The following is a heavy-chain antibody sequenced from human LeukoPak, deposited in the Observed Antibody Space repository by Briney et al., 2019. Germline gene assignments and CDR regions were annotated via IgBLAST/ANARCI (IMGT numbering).Heavy chain of an antibody. CDR1: GGTFSSYA. J-gene: IGHJ6*02. CDR2: IIPILGIA. CDR3: ARYYDSSAIYGMDV. D-gene: IGHD3-22*01. Sequence: SVKVSCKASGGTFSSYAISWVRQAPGQGLEWMGRIIPILGIANYAQKFQGRVTITADKSTSTAYMELSSLRSEDTAVYYCARYYDSSAIYGMDVWGQGTTVTVSS. V-gene: IGHV1-69*04.